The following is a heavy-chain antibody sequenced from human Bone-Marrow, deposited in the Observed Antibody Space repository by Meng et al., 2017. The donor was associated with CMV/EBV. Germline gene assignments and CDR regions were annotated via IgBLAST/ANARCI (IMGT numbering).Heavy chain of an antibody. V-gene: IGHV3-30*04. CDR2: ISYDGSNK. Sequence: SGFSFICYAMPWVRQAPGKGLEWVAVISYDGSNKYYADSVKGRFTISRDNSKNTLYLQMNSLRAEDTAVYYCARGGDYDFWSGYLDYWGQGTLVTVSS. CDR3: ARGGDYDFWSGYLDY. D-gene: IGHD3-3*01. J-gene: IGHJ4*02. CDR1: GFSFICYA.